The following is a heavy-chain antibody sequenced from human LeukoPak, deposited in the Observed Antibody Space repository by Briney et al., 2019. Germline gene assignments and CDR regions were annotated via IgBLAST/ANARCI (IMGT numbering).Heavy chain of an antibody. CDR3: ARDYLVYDSSGWSAFDI. Sequence: SETLSLTCAVYGGSFSGYYWSWIRQPPGKGLDWIGEINHSGSTNYNPSLKSRVTISVDTSKNQFSLKLSSVTAADTAVYYCARDYLVYDSSGWSAFDIWGQGTIVTVSS. CDR2: INHSGST. D-gene: IGHD3-22*01. V-gene: IGHV4-34*01. J-gene: IGHJ3*02. CDR1: GGSFSGYY.